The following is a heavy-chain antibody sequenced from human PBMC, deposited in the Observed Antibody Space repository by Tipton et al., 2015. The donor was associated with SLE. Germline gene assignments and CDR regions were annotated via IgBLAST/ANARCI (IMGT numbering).Heavy chain of an antibody. Sequence: TLSLTCTVSGGSISSSSYYWGWICLPPGKGLEWIGSIYYSGSTYYNPSLKSRVTISVDTSKNQFSLKLSSVAAAATAVYYCAGITMVQGVTPWGQGTLVTVSS. D-gene: IGHD3-10*01. CDR3: AGITMVQGVTP. V-gene: IGHV4-39*07. CDR2: IYYSGST. CDR1: GGSISSSSYY. J-gene: IGHJ5*02.